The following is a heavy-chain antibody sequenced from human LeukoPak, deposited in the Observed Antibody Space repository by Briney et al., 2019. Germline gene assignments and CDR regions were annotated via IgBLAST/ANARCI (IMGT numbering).Heavy chain of an antibody. CDR1: GFSVSSNY. CDR3: ERDLVGYGSGSFDY. D-gene: IGHD3-10*01. J-gene: IGHJ4*02. V-gene: IGHV3-53*01. Sequence: QAGGSLTLSCAASGFSVSSNYMSWVRQPPGKGLEWVSVIYTGGSTYYADSVKGRFTISRDNSKNTLYLEMNRLRAEDTAVYYCERDLVGYGSGSFDYWGQGTLVTVAS. CDR2: IYTGGST.